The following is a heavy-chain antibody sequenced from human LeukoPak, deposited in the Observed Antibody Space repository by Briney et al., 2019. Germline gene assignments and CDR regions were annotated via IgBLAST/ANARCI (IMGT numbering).Heavy chain of an antibody. CDR3: ARDGIAVAVAGFDY. V-gene: IGHV4-34*01. CDR2: INHSGST. CDR1: GVSFSGYY. D-gene: IGHD6-19*01. J-gene: IGHJ4*02. Sequence: PSETLSLTCAVYGVSFSGYYWSWIRQPPGKGLEWIGEINHSGSTNYNPSLKSRVTISVDTSKNQFSLKLSSVTAADTAAYYCARDGIAVAVAGFDYWGQGTLVTVSS.